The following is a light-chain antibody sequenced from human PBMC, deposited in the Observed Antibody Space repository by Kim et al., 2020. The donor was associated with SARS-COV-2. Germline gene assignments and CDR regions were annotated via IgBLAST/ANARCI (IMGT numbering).Light chain of an antibody. J-gene: IGLJ3*02. CDR1: NIGSKS. CDR2: YDS. CDR3: QVWDSSGDHRV. Sequence: VSVAPGKTARITCGGNNIGSKSVHWYQQKPGQAPVLVIYYDSDRPSGIPERFSGSNSGNTATLTISRVEAGDEADYYCQVWDSSGDHRVFCGGTQLTVL. V-gene: IGLV3-21*04.